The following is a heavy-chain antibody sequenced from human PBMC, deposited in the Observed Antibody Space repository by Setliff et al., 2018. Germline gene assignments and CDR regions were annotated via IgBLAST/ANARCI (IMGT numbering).Heavy chain of an antibody. CDR1: GGTFSSYA. CDR3: ARGVPAATNLESYGMDV. CDR2: IIPILGIA. J-gene: IGHJ6*02. V-gene: IGHV1-69*10. D-gene: IGHD2-2*01. Sequence: ASVKVSCKASGGTFSSYAISWVRQAPGQGLEWMGGIIPILGIANYAQKFQGRVTMTRDTSTSTVYMELSSLRSEDTAVYYCARGVPAATNLESYGMDVWGQGTTVTVSS.